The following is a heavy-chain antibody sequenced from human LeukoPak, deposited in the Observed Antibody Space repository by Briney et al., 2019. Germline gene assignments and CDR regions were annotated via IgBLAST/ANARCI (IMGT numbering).Heavy chain of an antibody. D-gene: IGHD4-17*01. CDR2: IIPIFGKA. Sequence: ASVKVSCKASGGTFSSYAISWVRQAPGQGLEWMGGIIPIFGKANYAQKFQGRVTITADESTSTAYMELSSLRSEDTAVYYCATCRDEFGDYGFTSWGQGTLVTVSS. V-gene: IGHV1-69*13. CDR1: GGTFSSYA. J-gene: IGHJ5*02. CDR3: ATCRDEFGDYGFTS.